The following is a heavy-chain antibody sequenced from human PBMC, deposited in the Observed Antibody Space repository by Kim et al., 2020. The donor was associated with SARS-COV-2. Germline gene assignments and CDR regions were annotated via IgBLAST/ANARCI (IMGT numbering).Heavy chain of an antibody. D-gene: IGHD6-6*01. CDR2: INPSGGST. CDR3: AGVSADSSSSGDAFDI. Sequence: ASVKVSCKASGYTFTSYYMHWVRQAPGQGLEWMGIINPSGGSTSYAQKFQGRVTMTRDTSTSTVYMELSSLRSEDTAVYYCAGVSADSSSSGDAFDIWGQGTMVTVSS. CDR1: GYTFTSYY. V-gene: IGHV1-46*01. J-gene: IGHJ3*02.